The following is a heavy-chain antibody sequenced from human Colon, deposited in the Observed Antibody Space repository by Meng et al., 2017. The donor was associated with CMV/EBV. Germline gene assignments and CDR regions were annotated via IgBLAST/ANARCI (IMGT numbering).Heavy chain of an antibody. V-gene: IGHV2-5*02. Sequence: HIPLKELAPPLVNPTQTLTLTCNFSEFSLTTSGVGVAWIRQPPGKALEWLALAYWDDDRRYNPSLRNRLTITKDTSKNQVVLTMTNVDPVDTGTYYCVHRMRLHGGRWDYFDYWGQGTLVTVSS. CDR3: VHRMRLHGGRWDYFDY. CDR2: AYWDDDR. J-gene: IGHJ4*02. D-gene: IGHD3-16*01. CDR1: EFSLTTSGVG.